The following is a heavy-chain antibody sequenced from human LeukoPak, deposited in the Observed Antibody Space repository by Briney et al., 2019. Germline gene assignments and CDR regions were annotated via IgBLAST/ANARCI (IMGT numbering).Heavy chain of an antibody. Sequence: SETPSFTCTVSGGSISSYYWSWIRQPPGKGLEWIGYIYYSGSTNYNPSLKSRVTISVDTSKNQFSLKLSSVTAADTTVYYCARLADGYNPTHFDYWGQGTLVTVSS. CDR3: ARLADGYNPTHFDY. D-gene: IGHD5-24*01. CDR1: GGSISSYY. V-gene: IGHV4-59*08. CDR2: IYYSGST. J-gene: IGHJ4*02.